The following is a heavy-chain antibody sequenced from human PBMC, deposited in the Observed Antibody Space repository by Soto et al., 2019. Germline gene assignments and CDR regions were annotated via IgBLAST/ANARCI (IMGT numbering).Heavy chain of an antibody. CDR3: ARLCHYGDYYYYGMDV. J-gene: IGHJ6*02. V-gene: IGHV5-10-1*01. D-gene: IGHD4-17*01. CDR2: IDPSDSYT. Sequence: GQSLKISCKGSGYSFTSYWISWVRQMPGKGLEWMGRIDPSDSYTNYSPSFQGHVTISADKSISTAYLQWSSLKASDTAMYYCARLCHYGDYYYYGMDVSSQGTTVTVS. CDR1: GYSFTSYW.